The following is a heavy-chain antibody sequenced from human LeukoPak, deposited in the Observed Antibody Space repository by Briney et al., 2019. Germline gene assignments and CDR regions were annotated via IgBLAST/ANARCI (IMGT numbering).Heavy chain of an antibody. Sequence: SETLSLTCTVSGGSISSYYWSWIRQPPGKGLEWIGYIYYSGSTNYNPSLKSRVTISVDTSKNQFSLKLSSVTAADTAVYYCARGVDGDYGGYFDYWGQGTLVTVSS. D-gene: IGHD4-23*01. CDR1: GGSISSYY. CDR2: IYYSGST. V-gene: IGHV4-59*08. J-gene: IGHJ4*02. CDR3: ARGVDGDYGGYFDY.